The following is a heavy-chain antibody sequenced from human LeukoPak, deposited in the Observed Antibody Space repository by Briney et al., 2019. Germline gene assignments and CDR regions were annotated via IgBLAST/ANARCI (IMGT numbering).Heavy chain of an antibody. CDR2: IYYSGST. D-gene: IGHD3-22*01. Sequence: PSETLSLTCTVSGGSISSYYWSWIRQPPGKGLEWIGYIYYSGSTNYNPSLKSRVTISVDTSKSQFSLKLSSVTAADTAVYYCARVPFYYDSSGYYQNAFDIWGQGTMVTVSS. J-gene: IGHJ3*02. CDR3: ARVPFYYDSSGYYQNAFDI. CDR1: GGSISSYY. V-gene: IGHV4-59*01.